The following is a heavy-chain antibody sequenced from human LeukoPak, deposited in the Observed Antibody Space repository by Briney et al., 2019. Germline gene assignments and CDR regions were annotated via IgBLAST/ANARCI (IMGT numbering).Heavy chain of an antibody. CDR1: GGSFSGYY. Sequence: SETLSLTCAVYGGSFSGYYWSWIRQPPGKGLEWIGEINHSGSTNYNPSLKSRVTISVDTSKNQFSLKLSSVTAADTAVYYCASFGDSSRFWYDSPYWGQGTLVTVSS. D-gene: IGHD3-10*01. CDR3: ASFGDSSRFWYDSPY. J-gene: IGHJ4*02. V-gene: IGHV4-34*01. CDR2: INHSGST.